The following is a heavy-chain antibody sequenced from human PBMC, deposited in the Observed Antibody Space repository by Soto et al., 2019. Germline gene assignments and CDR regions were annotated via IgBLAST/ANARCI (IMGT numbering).Heavy chain of an antibody. J-gene: IGHJ4*02. CDR1: GGSFSYY. CDR2: INHRGST. V-gene: IGHV4-34*01. Sequence: QVQLQQWGAGLLKSSETLSLTCAVYGGSFSYYWSWVRQPPGKGLEWIGEINHRGSTHYNPSLKSRVTISVDTSKNQFSLNLSSVTAADTAVYYCARTSRFDSWGQGTLVTVSS. D-gene: IGHD6-6*01. CDR3: ARTSRFDS.